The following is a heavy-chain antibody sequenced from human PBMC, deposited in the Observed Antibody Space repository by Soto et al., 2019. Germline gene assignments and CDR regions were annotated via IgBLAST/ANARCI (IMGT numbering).Heavy chain of an antibody. CDR1: GYTFTSYG. J-gene: IGHJ4*01. D-gene: IGHD6-19*01. V-gene: IGHV1-18*01. CDR3: AKARGPWLVFYDY. CDR2: ISAYNGNT. Sequence: ASVKVSCKASGYTFTSYGSSWVRQAPGQGLERMGWISAYNGNTNYAQELQGRVTMTTDTSTSTAYMELRSLRSDDTAVYYCAKARGPWLVFYDYPSQRSLVTVSS.